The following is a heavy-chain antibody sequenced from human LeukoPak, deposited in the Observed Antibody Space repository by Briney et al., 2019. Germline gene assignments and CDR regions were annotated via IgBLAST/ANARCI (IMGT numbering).Heavy chain of an antibody. J-gene: IGHJ5*02. CDR3: AKGPQYNWNYVGNWFDP. Sequence: GGSLRLSCAASGFTFSSYAMSWVRQAPGKGLEWVSAISGSGGGTYYADSVKGRFTISRDNSKNTLYLQMNSLRAEDTAVYYCAKGPQYNWNYVGNWFDPWGQGTLVTVSS. CDR1: GFTFSSYA. V-gene: IGHV3-23*01. D-gene: IGHD1-7*01. CDR2: ISGSGGGT.